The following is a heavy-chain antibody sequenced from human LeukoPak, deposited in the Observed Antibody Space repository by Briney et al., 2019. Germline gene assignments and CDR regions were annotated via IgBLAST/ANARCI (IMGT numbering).Heavy chain of an antibody. CDR2: ISGSGGST. D-gene: IGHD3-22*01. CDR1: GFTFSSYA. V-gene: IGHV3-23*01. Sequence: PGGSLRLSCAASGFTFSSYAMSWVRQAPGKGLEWVSAISGSGGSTYYTDSVKGRFTISGDNSKNTLYLQMNSLRAEDTAVYYCAKDSGRVTMIVVDYWGQGTLVTVSS. J-gene: IGHJ4*02. CDR3: AKDSGRVTMIVVDY.